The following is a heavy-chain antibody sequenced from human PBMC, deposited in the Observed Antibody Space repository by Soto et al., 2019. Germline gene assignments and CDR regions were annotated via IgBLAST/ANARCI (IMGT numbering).Heavy chain of an antibody. CDR3: ARDSGYYYGDVHFDY. Sequence: EVQLVESGGGLVQPGGSLRLSCATSGFTFSSYWMHWVRQAPGKGLVWVSRLNSDGSTTSYADSVKGRFTISRDNAKNTLYLQMNSLRAEDTAMYYCARDSGYYYGDVHFDYWGQGTLVTVSS. J-gene: IGHJ4*02. CDR2: LNSDGSTT. V-gene: IGHV3-74*01. CDR1: GFTFSSYW. D-gene: IGHD1-26*01.